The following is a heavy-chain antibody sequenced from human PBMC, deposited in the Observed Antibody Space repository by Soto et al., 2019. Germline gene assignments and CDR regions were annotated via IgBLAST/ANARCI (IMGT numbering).Heavy chain of an antibody. V-gene: IGHV4-31*03. CDR1: GGSITRGGYY. Sequence: QVQLQESGPGLVKPSQTLSLTCTVSGGSITRGGYYWSWIRQHPGKGLEWIGYIYCSGTTYYNPPLKSRVTISVDTAKNQFSLTLTSVTAADTAVYYCARVRGYPLLGWFDPWGQGTLVTVSS. J-gene: IGHJ5*02. CDR2: IYCSGTT. CDR3: ARVRGYPLLGWFDP. D-gene: IGHD2-2*01.